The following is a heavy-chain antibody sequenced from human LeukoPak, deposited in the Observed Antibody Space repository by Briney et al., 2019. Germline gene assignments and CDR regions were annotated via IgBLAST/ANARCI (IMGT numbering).Heavy chain of an antibody. D-gene: IGHD6-13*01. J-gene: IGHJ4*02. CDR1: GGSISSYY. CDR3: ARSWAAAVTGL. CDR2: IYYSGST. Sequence: SETLSLTCTVSGGSISSYYWSWIRQPPGKGLEWIGYIYYSGSTNYNPSLKSRVTISVDTSKNQFSLKLSSVTAADTAVYYCARSWAAAVTGLWGQGTLVTVSS. V-gene: IGHV4-59*01.